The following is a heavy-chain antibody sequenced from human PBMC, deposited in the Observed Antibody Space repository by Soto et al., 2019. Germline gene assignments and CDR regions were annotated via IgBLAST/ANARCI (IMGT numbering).Heavy chain of an antibody. V-gene: IGHV4-31*03. CDR2: IYYSGST. CDR3: ARSLYYYDSSGYSGFDY. CDR1: GGSISSGGYY. D-gene: IGHD3-22*01. J-gene: IGHJ4*02. Sequence: SETLSLTCTVSGGSISSGGYYWSWIRQHPGKGLEWIGYIYYSGSTYYNPSLKSRVTISVDTSKNQFSLKLSSVTAADTAVYYCARSLYYYDSSGYSGFDYWGKGTLVTVSS.